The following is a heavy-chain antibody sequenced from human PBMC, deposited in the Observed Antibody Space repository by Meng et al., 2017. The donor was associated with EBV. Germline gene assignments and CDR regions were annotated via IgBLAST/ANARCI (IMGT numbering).Heavy chain of an antibody. V-gene: IGHV3-53*01. CDR3: AKHRLGPLDY. J-gene: IGHJ4*02. Sequence: VQVVESGGGLIQPGGSLSPSCAASGFTVSRNYMSWVRQAPGKGLEWVSVIYSGGSTYYADSVKGRFTISRDNSKNTLYLQMNSLRAEDTAVYYCAKHRLGPLDYWGQGTLVTVSS. CDR2: IYSGGST. D-gene: IGHD5-12*01. CDR1: GFTVSRNY.